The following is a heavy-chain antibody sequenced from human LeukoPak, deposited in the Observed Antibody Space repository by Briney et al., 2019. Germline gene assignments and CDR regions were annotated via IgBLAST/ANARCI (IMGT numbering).Heavy chain of an antibody. V-gene: IGHV1-18*01. Sequence: GASVKVSCKASGYIFKNFGITWVRQAPGQGLEWMGWISVFNGNTNYAQKVQHRVTMTTDTSTSTAYMEVRSLRSGDTAVYYCARDYRHTVAGSLLEYWGQGTLVTVSS. D-gene: IGHD6-19*01. J-gene: IGHJ4*02. CDR3: ARDYRHTVAGSLLEY. CDR1: GYIFKNFG. CDR2: ISVFNGNT.